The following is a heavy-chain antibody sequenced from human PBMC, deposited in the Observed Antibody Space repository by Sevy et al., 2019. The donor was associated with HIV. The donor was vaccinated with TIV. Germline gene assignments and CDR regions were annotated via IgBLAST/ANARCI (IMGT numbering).Heavy chain of an antibody. CDR1: GFTFSSYW. V-gene: IGHV3-7*01. Sequence: GGSLRLSCAASGFTFSSYWMSWVRQAPGKGLEWVANIKQDGSEKYYVDSVKGRFTISRDNAKNSLYLQMNSPRAEDTAVYYCARDGEGYLGRGSTTAAFDIWGQGTMVTVSS. CDR3: ARDGEGYLGRGSTTAAFDI. J-gene: IGHJ3*02. D-gene: IGHD2-21*01. CDR2: IKQDGSEK.